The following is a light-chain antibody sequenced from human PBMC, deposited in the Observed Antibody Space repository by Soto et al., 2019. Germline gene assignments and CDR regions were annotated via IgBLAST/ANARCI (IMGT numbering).Light chain of an antibody. V-gene: IGKV3-15*01. J-gene: IGKJ1*01. CDR2: GAS. Sequence: EIVMTQSPATLSVSPGERATLSCRASQSVSSNLAWYQQKPGQAPSLLIYGASTRATGIPARFSGSGSGTEFTLTISSLQSEDFAIYFCQQYNNWPPDRTFGQGTKMEIK. CDR1: QSVSSN. CDR3: QQYNNWPPDRT.